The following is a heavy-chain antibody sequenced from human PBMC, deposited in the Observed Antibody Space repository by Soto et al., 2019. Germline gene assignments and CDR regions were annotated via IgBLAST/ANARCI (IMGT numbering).Heavy chain of an antibody. CDR1: GYTFTSYA. Sequence: ASVKVSCKASGYTFTSYAMHWVRQAPGQRLEWMGWINAGNGNTKYPQKFQGRVTITRDTSASTAYMELSSLRSEDTAVYYCARDLYDSSGYLNNSPGYWGQGTLVTVSS. D-gene: IGHD3-22*01. CDR2: INAGNGNT. CDR3: ARDLYDSSGYLNNSPGY. V-gene: IGHV1-3*01. J-gene: IGHJ4*02.